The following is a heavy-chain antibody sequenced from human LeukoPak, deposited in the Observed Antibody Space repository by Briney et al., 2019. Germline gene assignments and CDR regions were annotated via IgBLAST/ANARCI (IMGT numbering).Heavy chain of an antibody. J-gene: IGHJ4*02. D-gene: IGHD6-13*01. CDR3: ARRTDRAAAGLYYFDY. CDR1: GFTFSSYS. V-gene: IGHV3-48*01. CDR2: ISSSSSTI. Sequence: GGSLRLSCAASGFTFSSYSMNWVRQAPGKGLEWVSYISSSSSTIYYADSVKGRFTISRDNAKNSLYQQMNSLRAEDTAVYYCARRTDRAAAGLYYFDYWGQGTLVTVSS.